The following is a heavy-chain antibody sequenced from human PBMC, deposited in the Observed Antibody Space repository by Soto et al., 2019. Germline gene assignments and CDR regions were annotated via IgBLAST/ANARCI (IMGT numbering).Heavy chain of an antibody. V-gene: IGHV3-23*01. CDR1: GFTVNTYA. J-gene: IGHJ3*01. D-gene: IGHD2-21*02. Sequence: GGSLRLSCAASGFTVNTYAMNWVRQAPGKGLEWVASISGSGGTINYADSVKGRFTTSRDTSKNTLYLQMNSLSAEDTAVYYCAKGFIVVVTAIRPDDNFDVWGQGTMVTVSS. CDR2: ISGSGGTI. CDR3: AKGFIVVVTAIRPDDNFDV.